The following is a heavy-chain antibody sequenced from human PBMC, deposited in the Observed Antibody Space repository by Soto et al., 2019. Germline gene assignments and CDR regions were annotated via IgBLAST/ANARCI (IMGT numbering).Heavy chain of an antibody. D-gene: IGHD6-13*01. Sequence: GASVKVSCKASGYTFTSYAMNWVRQAPGQGLEWMGWINTNTGNPTYAQGFTGRFVFSLDTSVSTAYLQICSLKAEDTAVYYCARDLDSSSWYHYYYGMDVRGQGTTVTVSS. CDR3: ARDLDSSSWYHYYYGMDV. J-gene: IGHJ6*02. V-gene: IGHV7-4-1*01. CDR2: INTNTGNP. CDR1: GYTFTSYA.